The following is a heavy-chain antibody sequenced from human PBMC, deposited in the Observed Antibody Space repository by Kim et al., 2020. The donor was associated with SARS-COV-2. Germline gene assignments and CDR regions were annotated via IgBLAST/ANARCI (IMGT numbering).Heavy chain of an antibody. V-gene: IGHV3-48*02. CDR2: ISTTSSTM. CDR1: GFTFSTYS. CDR3: ARERSDTTMVPPYYYYGLDV. J-gene: IGHJ6*02. D-gene: IGHD5-18*01. Sequence: GGSLRLSCAASGFTFSTYSMNWVRQAPGKGLEWVSYISTTSSTMFYADSVKGRFTISRDNAKNSLYLQMNSLRDEDTAVYYCARERSDTTMVPPYYYYGLDVWGQGTTVTVSS.